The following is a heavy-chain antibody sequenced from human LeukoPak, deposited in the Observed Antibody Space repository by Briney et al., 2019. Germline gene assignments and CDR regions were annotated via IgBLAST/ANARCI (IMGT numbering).Heavy chain of an antibody. CDR1: GYTFTTYG. V-gene: IGHV1-18*01. CDR2: ISAYNGNT. Sequence: ASVKVSCKASGYTFTTYGISWVRQAPGQGLEWMAWISAYNGNTNYAQNLQGRFTMTTDTSTTTAYMELRSLRSDDTAVYYCARFEIAVASGYYYYMDVWGKGTTVTVSS. D-gene: IGHD6-19*01. J-gene: IGHJ6*03. CDR3: ARFEIAVASGYYYYMDV.